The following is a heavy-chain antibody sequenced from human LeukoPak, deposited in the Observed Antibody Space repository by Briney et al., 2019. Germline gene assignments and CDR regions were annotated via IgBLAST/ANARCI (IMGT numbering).Heavy chain of an antibody. Sequence: GGSLRLSCAASGFTFSSYWMSWVRQAPGKGLEWVANIKQDGGENFYVDSLKGRFIISRDNAKNSLYLQMNSLGVEDTAVYYCARGGGLGNHYMDWFDPWGQGTLVTVSS. D-gene: IGHD3-10*01. CDR1: GFTFSSYW. J-gene: IGHJ5*02. CDR3: ARGGGLGNHYMDWFDP. V-gene: IGHV3-7*01. CDR2: IKQDGGEN.